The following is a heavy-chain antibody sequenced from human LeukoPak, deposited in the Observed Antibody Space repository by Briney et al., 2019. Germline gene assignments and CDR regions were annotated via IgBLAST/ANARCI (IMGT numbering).Heavy chain of an antibody. V-gene: IGHV3-15*01. CDR2: VKSRSAGETT. J-gene: IGHJ4*02. D-gene: IGHD3-10*01. CDR1: GFTFSNDW. CDR3: TLIQGWGSGSYYRDF. Sequence: PGGSLRLSCAASGFTFSNDWMSWVRQAPGKGLEWVARVKSRSAGETTDYAAPVKGRFTISRDDSKNTLYLQMNSLKTEDTAVYYCTLIQGWGSGSYYRDFWGQGTLVTVSS.